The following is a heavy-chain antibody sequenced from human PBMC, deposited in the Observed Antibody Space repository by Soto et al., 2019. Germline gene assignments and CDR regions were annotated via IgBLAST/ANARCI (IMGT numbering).Heavy chain of an antibody. V-gene: IGHV3-33*01. CDR1: GFTFSSYG. Sequence: GGSLRLSCAASGFTFSSYGMHWVRQAPGKGLEWVAVIWYDGSNKYYADSVKGRFTISRDNSKNTLYLQMNSLRAEDTAVYYCARDEDRLRFLLNYMDVWGKGTTVTVSS. D-gene: IGHD3-3*01. CDR3: ARDEDRLRFLLNYMDV. CDR2: IWYDGSNK. J-gene: IGHJ6*03.